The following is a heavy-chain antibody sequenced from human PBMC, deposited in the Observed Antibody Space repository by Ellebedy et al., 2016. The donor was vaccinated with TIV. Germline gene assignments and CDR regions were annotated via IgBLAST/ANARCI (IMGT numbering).Heavy chain of an antibody. Sequence: AASVTVSCKASVYTFINYGFIWVRQAPGQGLEWMGWINPYNGNRNYAQKLQGRLTMTTDTSTGTAYMELRRLRSDDTAVYYCARYRLGEGSGYEFFDYWGQGTLVTVSS. D-gene: IGHD5-12*01. CDR3: ARYRLGEGSGYEFFDY. CDR2: INPYNGNR. CDR1: VYTFINYG. V-gene: IGHV1-18*04. J-gene: IGHJ4*02.